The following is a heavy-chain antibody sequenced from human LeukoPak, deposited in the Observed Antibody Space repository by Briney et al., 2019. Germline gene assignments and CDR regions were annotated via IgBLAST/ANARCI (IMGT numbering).Heavy chain of an antibody. D-gene: IGHD3-3*01. CDR1: GFTVSSYG. CDR3: AKDAEMGPDFWSGYSNWFDP. J-gene: IGHJ5*02. Sequence: GGSLRLYCAASGFTVSSYGMHWVRQAPGKGLEGVAFIRYDGSNKYYADSVKGRFTISRDNSKNTLYLQMNSLRAEDTAVYYCAKDAEMGPDFWSGYSNWFDPWGQGTLVTVSS. V-gene: IGHV3-30*02. CDR2: IRYDGSNK.